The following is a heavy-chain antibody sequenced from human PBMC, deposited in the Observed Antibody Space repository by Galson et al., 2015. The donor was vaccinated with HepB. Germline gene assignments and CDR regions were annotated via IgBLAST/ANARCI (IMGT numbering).Heavy chain of an antibody. CDR2: ITGSGGST. Sequence: SLRLSCAASGFTFSSYAMSWVRQAPGKGLEWVSTITGSGGSTYYADSVKGRFTVSRDNSKNTLYLQMNSLRAEDTAVYYCAKDRLRAVDYWDQGTLVTVSS. CDR1: GFTFSSYA. V-gene: IGHV3-23*01. J-gene: IGHJ4*02. D-gene: IGHD5-12*01. CDR3: AKDRLRAVDY.